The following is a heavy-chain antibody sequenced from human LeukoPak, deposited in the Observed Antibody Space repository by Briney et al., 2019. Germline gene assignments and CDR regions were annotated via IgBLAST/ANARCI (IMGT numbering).Heavy chain of an antibody. D-gene: IGHD6-6*01. CDR1: GFTFSSYG. Sequence: PGGSLRLSCTASGFTFSSYGMHWVRQAPGKGLEWVSAISGSGGSTYYADSVKGRFTISRDNSKNTLYLQMNSLRAEDTAVYYCAKDNSSSVGLDYWGQGTLVTVSS. J-gene: IGHJ4*02. CDR3: AKDNSSSVGLDY. CDR2: ISGSGGST. V-gene: IGHV3-23*01.